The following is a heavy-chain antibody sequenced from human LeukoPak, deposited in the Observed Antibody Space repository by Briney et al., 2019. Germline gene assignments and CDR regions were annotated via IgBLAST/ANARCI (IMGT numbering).Heavy chain of an antibody. V-gene: IGHV4-4*02. CDR3: ARVASYDFWSGYYTGPTALDY. Sequence: PSETLSLTCAVSGGSISSNNWWGWVRQPPGKGLEWIGEIYHSGSPNYNPSLKSRVTISVGKSRNHFSLNLSSVTAADTAVYYCARVASYDFWSGYYTGPTALDYWGQGTLVTVSS. CDR2: IYHSGSP. D-gene: IGHD3-3*01. CDR1: GGSISSNNW. J-gene: IGHJ4*02.